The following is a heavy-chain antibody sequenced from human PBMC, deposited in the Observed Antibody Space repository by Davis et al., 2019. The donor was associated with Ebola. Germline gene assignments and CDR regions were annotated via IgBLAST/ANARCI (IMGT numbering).Heavy chain of an antibody. J-gene: IGHJ6*02. V-gene: IGHV3-9*01. CDR3: AKDAYGDDYYYYGMDV. Sequence: SLKISCAASGFTFSSYAMSWVRQAPGKGLEWVSGISWNSGSIGYADSVKGRFTISRDNAKNSLYLQMNSLRAEDTALYYCAKDAYGDDYYYYGMDVWGQGTTVTVSS. D-gene: IGHD4-17*01. CDR1: GFTFSSYA. CDR2: ISWNSGSI.